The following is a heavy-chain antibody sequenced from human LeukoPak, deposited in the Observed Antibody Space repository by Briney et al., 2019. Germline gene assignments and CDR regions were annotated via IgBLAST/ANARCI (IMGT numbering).Heavy chain of an antibody. J-gene: IGHJ4*02. CDR1: GFTFSSYA. CDR2: ISGSGGST. Sequence: GGSLRLSCAASGFTFSSYAMSWVRQAPGKGLEWVSAISGSGGSTYYADPVKGRFTISRDNSKNTLYLQMNSLRAEDTAVYYCAKAATHSSGWYGEDYWGQGTLVTVSS. V-gene: IGHV3-23*01. D-gene: IGHD6-19*01. CDR3: AKAATHSSGWYGEDY.